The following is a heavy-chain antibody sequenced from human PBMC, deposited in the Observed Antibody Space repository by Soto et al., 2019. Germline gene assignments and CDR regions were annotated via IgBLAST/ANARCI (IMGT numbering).Heavy chain of an antibody. Sequence: SGPTLVNPTQTLTLTCTFSGFSLSTSGVGVGWIRQPPGKALEWLALIYWDDDKRYSPSLKSRLTITKDTSKNQVVLTMTNMDPVDTATYYCAHRGRGIAAAGSYHYYMDVWGKGTTVTVSS. CDR1: GFSLSTSGVG. J-gene: IGHJ6*03. V-gene: IGHV2-5*02. D-gene: IGHD6-13*01. CDR2: IYWDDDK. CDR3: AHRGRGIAAAGSYHYYMDV.